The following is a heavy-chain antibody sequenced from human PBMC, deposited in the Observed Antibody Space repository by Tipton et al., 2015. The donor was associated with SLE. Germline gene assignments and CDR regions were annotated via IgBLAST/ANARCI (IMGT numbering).Heavy chain of an antibody. D-gene: IGHD3-22*01. V-gene: IGHV1-46*01. CDR3: ARDALNFYDSGDVRYYHMDV. J-gene: IGHJ6*03. Sequence: QSGPEVKKPGASVKVSCKASGYTLSSYSMHWVRQAPGQALEWMGIINPRGGSTRYAQKFQGRVIMTRDTSTSAVYMELTSLRSEDTAMYYCARDALNFYDSGDVRYYHMDVWGKGTTVTVSS. CDR2: INPRGGST. CDR1: GYTLSSYS.